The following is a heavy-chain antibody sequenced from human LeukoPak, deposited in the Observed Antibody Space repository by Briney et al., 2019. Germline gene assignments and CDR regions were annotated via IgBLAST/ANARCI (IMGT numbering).Heavy chain of an antibody. CDR2: IIPIFGTA. V-gene: IGHV1-69*06. CDR3: ARVGMATIGAFDI. Sequence: ASVKVSCKASGGTFSSYAISWVRQAPGQGLEWMGGIIPIFGTANYAQKFQGRVTITADKSTSTAYMELSSLRSEDTAVYYCARVGMATIGAFDIWGQGTMVTVSS. D-gene: IGHD5-24*01. J-gene: IGHJ3*02. CDR1: GGTFSSYA.